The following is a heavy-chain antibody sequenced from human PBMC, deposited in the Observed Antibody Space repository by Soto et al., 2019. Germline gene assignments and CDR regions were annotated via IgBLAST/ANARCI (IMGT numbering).Heavy chain of an antibody. V-gene: IGHV3-74*01. CDR2: IKSDGSGI. CDR3: GRGVLGHYGLAV. D-gene: IGHD7-27*01. CDR1: GFTFSSYW. J-gene: IGHJ6*02. Sequence: EVQLVESGGDLVQPGGSLRLSCAASGFTFSSYWLHWARQAPGKGMVWVSRIKSDGSGIGYAGSVKGRFTISRDNAKNTLYLQMNSLRAEDTAVYSCGRGVLGHYGLAVGGQGTKVTVPS.